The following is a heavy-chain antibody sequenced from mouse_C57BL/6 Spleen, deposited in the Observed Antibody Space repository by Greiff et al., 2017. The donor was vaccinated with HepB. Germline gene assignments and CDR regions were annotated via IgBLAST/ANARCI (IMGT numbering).Heavy chain of an antibody. D-gene: IGHD2-5*01. Sequence: QVQLKESGAELARPGASVKLSCKASGYTFTSYGISWVKQRTGQGLEWIGEIYPRSGNTYYNEKFKGKATLTADKSSSTAYMELRSLTSEDSAVYFCARSDYSNSYAMDYWGQGTSVTVSS. CDR1: GYTFTSYG. CDR3: ARSDYSNSYAMDY. V-gene: IGHV1-81*01. J-gene: IGHJ4*01. CDR2: IYPRSGNT.